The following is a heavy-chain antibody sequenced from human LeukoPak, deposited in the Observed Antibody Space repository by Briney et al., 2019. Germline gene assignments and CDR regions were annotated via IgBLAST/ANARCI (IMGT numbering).Heavy chain of an antibody. CDR3: ARLDYGGNFLDY. D-gene: IGHD4-23*01. CDR1: GGSISSGSYY. J-gene: IGHJ4*02. CDR2: IYTSGST. V-gene: IGHV4-61*02. Sequence: SETLSLTCTVSGGSISSGSYYWSWIRQPAGKGLEWIGRIYTSGSTYYNPSLKSRVTISVDTSKNQFSLKLSSVTAADTAVYYCARLDYGGNFLDYWGQGTLVTVSS.